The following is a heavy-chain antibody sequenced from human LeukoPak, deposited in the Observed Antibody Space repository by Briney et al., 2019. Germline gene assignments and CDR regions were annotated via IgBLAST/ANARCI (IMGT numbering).Heavy chain of an antibody. Sequence: PGGSLRLSCAASRFTFSSYAINWVRQAPGKGLEWVSAISGSATTTYYADSVKGRFTISRDNSKNTLYLQMNSLRAEDTAVYYCARGPLMSITMVRGVIPFDPWGQGTLVTVSS. V-gene: IGHV3-23*01. J-gene: IGHJ5*02. CDR3: ARGPLMSITMVRGVIPFDP. CDR2: ISGSATTT. CDR1: RFTFSSYA. D-gene: IGHD3-10*01.